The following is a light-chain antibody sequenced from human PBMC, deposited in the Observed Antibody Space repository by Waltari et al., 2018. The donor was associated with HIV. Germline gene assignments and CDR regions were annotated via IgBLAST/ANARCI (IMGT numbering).Light chain of an antibody. CDR3: AVWDSSLRSGRV. CDR1: GSNIGSNY. Sequence: QSVLTQPPSLSAAPGQRVTISCSGSGSNIGSNYVSWYQQVPGTAPKVLIYDNDKRPSGIPDRFFGSTSGTSATLAITGLQSGDEADYYCAVWDSSLRSGRVFGGGTKLTVL. J-gene: IGLJ3*02. V-gene: IGLV1-51*01. CDR2: DND.